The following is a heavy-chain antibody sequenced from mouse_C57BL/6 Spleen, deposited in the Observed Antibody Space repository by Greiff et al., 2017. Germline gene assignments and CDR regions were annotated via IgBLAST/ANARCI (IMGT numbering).Heavy chain of an antibody. V-gene: IGHV5-4*01. J-gene: IGHJ4*01. Sequence: EVHLVESGGGLVKPGGSLKLSCAASGFTFSSYAMSWVRQTPEKRLEWVATISDGGSYTYYPDNVKGRFTISRDNAKNNLYLQMGHLKSEDTAMYYYARDGCSAMDDWGQGTSVTVSS. CDR1: GFTFSSYA. CDR2: ISDGGSYT. CDR3: ARDGCSAMDD.